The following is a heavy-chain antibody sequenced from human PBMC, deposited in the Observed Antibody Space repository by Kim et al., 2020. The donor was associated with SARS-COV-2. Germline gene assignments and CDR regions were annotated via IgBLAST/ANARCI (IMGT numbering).Heavy chain of an antibody. V-gene: IGHV4-39*01. J-gene: IGHJ4*02. CDR1: GGSISGSSYY. Sequence: SETLSLTCTVSGGSISGSSYYWGWIRQPPGKGLEWIGSIYYVGSTYYNPSLKSRVTISVDTSKNQFSLKLSSVTAADTAVYYCATILRPYYYGSGSYWGQGTLVTVSS. CDR3: ATILRPYYYGSGSY. CDR2: IYYVGST. D-gene: IGHD3-10*01.